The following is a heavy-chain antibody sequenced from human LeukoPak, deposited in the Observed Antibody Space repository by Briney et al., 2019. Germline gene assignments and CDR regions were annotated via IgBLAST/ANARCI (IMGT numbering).Heavy chain of an antibody. CDR3: AREGAPWWGSSWFIDY. V-gene: IGHV4-4*07. Sequence: SETLSLTCTVSGGSISSYCWSWIRQPAGKGLEGFGRIYTSGSTNYNPSLKSRVTMSVDTSKNQFSLKLSSVTAADTAVYYCAREGAPWWGSSWFIDYWGQGTLVTVSS. J-gene: IGHJ4*02. D-gene: IGHD6-13*01. CDR2: IYTSGST. CDR1: GGSISSYC.